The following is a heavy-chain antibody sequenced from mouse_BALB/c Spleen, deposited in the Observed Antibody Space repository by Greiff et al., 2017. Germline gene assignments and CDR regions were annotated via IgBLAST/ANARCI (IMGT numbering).Heavy chain of an antibody. CDR3: AKSYYGSSLGFAY. J-gene: IGHJ3*01. CDR1: GFSLTSYG. D-gene: IGHD1-1*01. CDR2: IWSGGST. Sequence: VQRVESGPGLVQPSQSLSITCTVSGFSLTSYGVHWVRQSPGKGLEWLGVIWSGGSTDYNAAFISRLSISKDNSKSQVFFKMNSLQADDTAIYYCAKSYYGSSLGFAYWGQGTLVTVSA. V-gene: IGHV2-4-1*01.